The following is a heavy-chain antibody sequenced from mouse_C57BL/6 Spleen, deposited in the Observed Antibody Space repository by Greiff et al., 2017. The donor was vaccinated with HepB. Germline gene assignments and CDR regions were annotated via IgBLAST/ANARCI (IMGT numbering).Heavy chain of an antibody. Sequence: DVQLQESGGGLVQPGGSMKLSCVASGFTFSNYWMNWVRQSPEKGLEWVAQIRLKSDNYATHYAESVKGRFTISRDDSKSSVYLQMNNLRAEDTGIYYCTEYGYEGFAYWGQGTLVTVSA. V-gene: IGHV6-3*01. D-gene: IGHD2-2*01. CDR2: IRLKSDNYAT. J-gene: IGHJ3*01. CDR1: GFTFSNYW. CDR3: TEYGYEGFAY.